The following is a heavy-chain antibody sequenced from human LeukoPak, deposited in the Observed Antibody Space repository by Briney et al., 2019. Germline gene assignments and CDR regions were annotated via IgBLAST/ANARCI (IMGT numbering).Heavy chain of an antibody. Sequence: SETLSLTCTVSGGSVSSGSYYWSWLRQPPGKGLEWIGYIYYSGSTNYNPSLKSRVTISVDTSKNQFSLKLSSVTAADTAVYYCARAGAYDSSGYDAFDIWGQGTMVTVSS. V-gene: IGHV4-61*01. J-gene: IGHJ3*02. CDR3: ARAGAYDSSGYDAFDI. CDR1: GGSVSSGSYY. CDR2: IYYSGST. D-gene: IGHD3-22*01.